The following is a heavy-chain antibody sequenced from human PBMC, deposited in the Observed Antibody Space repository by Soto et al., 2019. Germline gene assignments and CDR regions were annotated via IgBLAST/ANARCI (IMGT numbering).Heavy chain of an antibody. CDR1: GGSISSYY. J-gene: IGHJ6*03. CDR2: IYYSGST. CDR3: ARLWEDIVVVVAATDYYYYMDV. Sequence: SETLSLTCTVSGGSISSYYWSWIRQPPGKGLEWIGYIYYSGSTNYNPSLKSRVTISVDTSKNQFSLKLSSVTAADTAVYYCARLWEDIVVVVAATDYYYYMDVWGKGTTVTAP. D-gene: IGHD2-15*01. V-gene: IGHV4-59*08.